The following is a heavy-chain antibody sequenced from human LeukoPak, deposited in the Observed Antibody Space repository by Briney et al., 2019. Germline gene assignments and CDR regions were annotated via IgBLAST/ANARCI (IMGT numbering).Heavy chain of an antibody. V-gene: IGHV2-5*02. CDR3: ARPRQLGLSNWFDP. CDR1: GFSLSTSGVG. J-gene: IGHJ5*02. CDR2: IYWDDDK. Sequence: SGPTLVKPTQTLTLACTFSGFSLSTSGVGVGWIRQPPGKALEWLALIYWDDDKRYSPSLKSRLTITKDTSKNQVVLTMTNMDPVDTATYYCARPRQLGLSNWFDPWGQGTLVTVSS. D-gene: IGHD6-13*01.